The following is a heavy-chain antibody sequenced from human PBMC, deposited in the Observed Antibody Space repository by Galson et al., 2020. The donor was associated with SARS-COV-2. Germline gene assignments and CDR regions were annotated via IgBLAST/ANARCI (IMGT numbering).Heavy chain of an antibody. CDR1: GFSLTTSALG. V-gene: IGHV2-5*02. D-gene: IGHD2-15*01. CDR3: AHSDGGSSYGY. Sequence: SGRTLVKPTQTLTLTCTFSGFSLTTSALGVGWIRQPPGNALEWLALIYWDDDKRDSPSLRSRLTITKDTSKNQVVFTMTNMDPVDTATYYCAHSDGGSSYGYWGQGTLVTVSS. J-gene: IGHJ4*02. CDR2: IYWDDDK.